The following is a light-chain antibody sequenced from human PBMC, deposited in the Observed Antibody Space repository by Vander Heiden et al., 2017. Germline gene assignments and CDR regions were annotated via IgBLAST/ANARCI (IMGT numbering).Light chain of an antibody. J-gene: IGKJ2*01. V-gene: IGKV3-20*01. CDR1: QSVSSSY. Sequence: ELVFTQSPGTLSLSPGERATLACRASQSVSSSYLAWYQQKPGQAPRLLIYGASSRATGIPDRFSGSGSGTDFTLTISRLEPEDFAVYYCQQYGSSPLMYTFGQGTKLEIK. CDR2: GAS. CDR3: QQYGSSPLMYT.